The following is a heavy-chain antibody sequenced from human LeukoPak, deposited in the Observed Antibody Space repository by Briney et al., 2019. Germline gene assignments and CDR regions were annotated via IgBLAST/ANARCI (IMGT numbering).Heavy chain of an antibody. CDR3: TTDEDWNYARKDV. CDR1: GFTFNYAW. CDR2: TVSEIDGGTT. Sequence: GGSLRLTCAASGFTFNYAWMSWVRQVPGKGLEWVGQTVSEIDGGTTDYAAPVKGRFTISRDDSKSTLYLQMNSLKIEDTAVYYCTTDEDWNYARKDVWGQGATVIVSS. V-gene: IGHV3-15*04. J-gene: IGHJ6*02. D-gene: IGHD1-7*01.